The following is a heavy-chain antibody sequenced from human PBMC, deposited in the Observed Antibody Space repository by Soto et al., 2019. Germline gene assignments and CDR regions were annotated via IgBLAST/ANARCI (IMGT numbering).Heavy chain of an antibody. V-gene: IGHV4-39*01. Sequence: QMRLQESGPGLVKPSETLSLSCTVSGASVGSSDYYWGWIRQSPAKGLEWIGRFYSIAGTDYNPSLESRLTISLDTSRNQVAPKLSSVTAADTAVYFWARHTSAVVMGSFDMWGQGTVVTVSA. CDR2: FYSIAGT. J-gene: IGHJ3*02. CDR3: ARHTSAVVMGSFDM. CDR1: GASVGSSDYY. D-gene: IGHD2-21*01.